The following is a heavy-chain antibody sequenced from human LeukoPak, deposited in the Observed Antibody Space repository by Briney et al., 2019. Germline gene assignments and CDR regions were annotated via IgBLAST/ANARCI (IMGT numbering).Heavy chain of an antibody. CDR1: GFTFTSSA. D-gene: IGHD2-2*01. CDR3: AALAVVVPDWEYYYYYGMDV. J-gene: IGHJ6*02. Sequence: ASVKVSCKASGFTFTSSAMQWVRQARGQRLEWIGWIVVGSGNTNYAQKFQERVTITRDMSTSTAYMELSSLRSEDTAVYYCAALAVVVPDWEYYYYYGMDVWGQGTTVTVSS. CDR2: IVVGSGNT. V-gene: IGHV1-58*02.